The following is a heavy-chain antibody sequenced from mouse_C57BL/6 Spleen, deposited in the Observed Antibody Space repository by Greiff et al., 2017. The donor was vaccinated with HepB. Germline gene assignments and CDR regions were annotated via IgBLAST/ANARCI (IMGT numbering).Heavy chain of an antibody. CDR3: VRGDYYGSRYYAMDY. V-gene: IGHV10-3*01. Sequence: EVQLVESGGGLVQPKGSLKLSCAASGFTFNTYAMHWVRQAPGKGLEWVARIRSKSSNYATYYADSVKDRFTISRDDSQSMLYLQMNNLKTEDTAMYYYVRGDYYGSRYYAMDYWGQGTSVTVSS. CDR2: IRSKSSNYAT. D-gene: IGHD1-1*01. J-gene: IGHJ4*01. CDR1: GFTFNTYA.